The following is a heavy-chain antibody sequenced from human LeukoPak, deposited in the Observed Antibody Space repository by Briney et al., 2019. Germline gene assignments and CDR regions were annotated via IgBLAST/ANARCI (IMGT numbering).Heavy chain of an antibody. D-gene: IGHD2-2*01. CDR1: GGTFSSYA. V-gene: IGHV1-69*06. CDR2: IIPIFGTA. J-gene: IGHJ2*01. CDR3: ARPPRYCSSTSCYDDWYFDL. Sequence: SVKVSRKASGGTFSSYAISWVRQAPGQGLEWMGGIIPIFGTANYAQKFQGRVTITADKSTSTAYMELSSLRSEDTAVYYCARPPRYCSSTSCYDDWYFDLWGRGTLVTVSS.